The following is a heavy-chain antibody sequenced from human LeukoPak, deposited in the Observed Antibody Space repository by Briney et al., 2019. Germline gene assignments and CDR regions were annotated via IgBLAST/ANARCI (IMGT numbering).Heavy chain of an antibody. D-gene: IGHD3-22*01. Sequence: SETLSLTCTVSGGAISSSHYYWGWIRQPPGKGLEWIGSIYYSGSTYYNPSLKSRVTISVDTSKNQFSLKLSPAPAADTAVYYCAILPATDTYYYDNRGYYRPGVHWGQGTLVTVSS. CDR3: AILPATDTYYYDNRGYYRPGVH. V-gene: IGHV4-39*07. CDR2: IYYSGST. CDR1: GGAISSSHYY. J-gene: IGHJ4*02.